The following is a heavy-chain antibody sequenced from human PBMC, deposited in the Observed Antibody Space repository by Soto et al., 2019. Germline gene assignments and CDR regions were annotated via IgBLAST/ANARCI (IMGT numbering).Heavy chain of an antibody. V-gene: IGHV4-31*03. Sequence: QVQLQESGPGLVKPSQTLSLTCTVSGASISSGGYFWYWIRQHPGKRLEWIGLIYYTWSTFYNPSLRNRVTFSVDKSKNHFSQKLTSVTAADTAAYYSARVSSSSYFDFWGQGTLVTVSS. CDR2: IYYTWST. CDR3: ARVSSSSYFDF. J-gene: IGHJ4*02. D-gene: IGHD6-6*01. CDR1: GASISSGGYF.